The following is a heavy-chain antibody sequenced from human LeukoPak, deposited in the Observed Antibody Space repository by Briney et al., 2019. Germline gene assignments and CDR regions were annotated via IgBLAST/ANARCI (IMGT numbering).Heavy chain of an antibody. J-gene: IGHJ4*02. Sequence: ASVKVSCKSSGYTFTGYYMHLVRQAPGQGLEWMGWINPNSGGTNYAQKFQGRVTMTRDTSISTAYMELSRLRSDDTAVYYCARFWDYPEGDYCGQRTLVTVSS. D-gene: IGHD3-16*01. CDR2: INPNSGGT. CDR1: GYTFTGYY. V-gene: IGHV1-2*02. CDR3: ARFWDYPEGDY.